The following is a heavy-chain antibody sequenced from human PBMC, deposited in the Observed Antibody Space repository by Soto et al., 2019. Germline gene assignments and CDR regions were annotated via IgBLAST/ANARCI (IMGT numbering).Heavy chain of an antibody. CDR1: GFTFDDYA. D-gene: IGHD1-26*01. Sequence: PGGSLRLSCAASGFTFDDYAMHWVRQAPGKGLEWVSGISWNSGSIGYADSVKGRFTISRDNAKNSLYLQMNSLRAEDTALYYCAKDIWGSYPSKNAFDIWGQGTMVTVSS. V-gene: IGHV3-9*01. CDR3: AKDIWGSYPSKNAFDI. CDR2: ISWNSGSI. J-gene: IGHJ3*02.